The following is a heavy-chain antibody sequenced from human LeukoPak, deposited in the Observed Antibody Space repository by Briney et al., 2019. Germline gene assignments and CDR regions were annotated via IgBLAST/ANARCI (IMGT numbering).Heavy chain of an antibody. Sequence: SETLSLTRTVSGGSISSYYWSWIRQPPGKGLEWIGYIHSSGSTNYNPSLKSRVTISVGTSKNQFSLKLNSVTAADTAVYYCARYHCSYDICYHFDYWGQGTLVTVSS. CDR2: IHSSGST. CDR1: GGSISSYY. D-gene: IGHD2-15*01. J-gene: IGHJ4*02. CDR3: ARYHCSYDICYHFDY. V-gene: IGHV4-59*08.